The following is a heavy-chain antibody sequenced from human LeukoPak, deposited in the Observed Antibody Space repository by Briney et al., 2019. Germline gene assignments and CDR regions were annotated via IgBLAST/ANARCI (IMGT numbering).Heavy chain of an antibody. CDR2: ISAYNGNT. CDR3: ARDLYYYGSGSCNWFDP. V-gene: IGHV1-18*01. CDR1: GYTFTSYG. J-gene: IGHJ5*02. Sequence: GASVKVSCKASGYTFTSYGVSWVRQAPGQGLEWMGWISAYNGNTNYAQKLQGRVTMTTNTSTSTAYMELRSLRSDDTAVYYCARDLYYYGSGSCNWFDPWGQGTLVTVSS. D-gene: IGHD3-10*01.